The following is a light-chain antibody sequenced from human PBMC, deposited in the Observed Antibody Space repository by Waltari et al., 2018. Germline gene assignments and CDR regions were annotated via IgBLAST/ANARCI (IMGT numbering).Light chain of an antibody. CDR2: QDT. CDR3: QACDNSAVI. Sequence: SSELTQPASVSVSPGQTATIICSGDILREKYTSWYQHKAGQAPLVSIHQDTKRPPGIPERFSGSYSGNKVTLTISETQSVDEADYYCQACDNSAVIFGGGTKLTVL. CDR1: ILREKY. V-gene: IGLV3-1*01. J-gene: IGLJ2*01.